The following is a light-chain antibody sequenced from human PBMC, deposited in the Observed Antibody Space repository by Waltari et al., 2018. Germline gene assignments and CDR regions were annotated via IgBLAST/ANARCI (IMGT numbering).Light chain of an antibody. CDR2: DVN. J-gene: IGLJ2*01. V-gene: IGLV2-14*03. Sequence: QSALTQPASVSGSPGQSTTISCAGTSRDLCAYNYVSWYQQHPGKAPKLMIYDVNNRPSGVSNRFSGSKSGNTASLTISGLQADDEADYYCNSYTRSSTLVFGGGTKLTVL. CDR1: SRDLCAYNY. CDR3: NSYTRSSTLV.